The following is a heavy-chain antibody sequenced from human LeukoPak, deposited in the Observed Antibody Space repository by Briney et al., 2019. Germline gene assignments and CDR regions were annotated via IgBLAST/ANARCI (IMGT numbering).Heavy chain of an antibody. D-gene: IGHD1-26*01. Sequence: PSETLSLTCTVSGGSISSYYWSWIRQPPGKGLEWIGYIYTSGSTNYNPSLKSRVTISVDTSKNQFSLKLSSVTAADTAVYYCARQTWELAYYYYYYMDVWGKGTTVTVSS. V-gene: IGHV4-4*09. CDR1: GGSISSYY. J-gene: IGHJ6*03. CDR2: IYTSGST. CDR3: ARQTWELAYYYYYYMDV.